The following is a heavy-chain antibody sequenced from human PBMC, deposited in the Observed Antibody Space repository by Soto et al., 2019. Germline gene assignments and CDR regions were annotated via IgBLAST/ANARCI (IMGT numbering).Heavy chain of an antibody. V-gene: IGHV4-39*01. CDR3: ARRPLVRVIITYYFDS. J-gene: IGHJ4*02. Sequence: LSLQESGPGLVKLSETLSLTCTVSGGSINNISFYWGWVRQPPGKRLEWIGSIYYSGAAYYNPSLTGRLPRSVDTPKNSFSLDLSSVSPAATAVYFCARRPLVRVIITYYFDSWCQGTLVTVSS. D-gene: IGHD3-10*01. CDR2: IYYSGAA. CDR1: GGSINNISFY.